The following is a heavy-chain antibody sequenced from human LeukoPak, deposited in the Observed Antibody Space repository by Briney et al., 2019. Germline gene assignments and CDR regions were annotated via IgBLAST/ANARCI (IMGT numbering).Heavy chain of an antibody. CDR2: ISHDGSNK. J-gene: IGHJ4*02. CDR1: GFTFSSYG. CDR3: AKDYGSGGSFDY. D-gene: IGHD2-15*01. V-gene: IGHV3-30*18. Sequence: GGSLRLSCAASGFTFSSYGMHWVRQAPGKGLEWVAVISHDGSNKYYADSVKGRFTISRDNSKNTLYLQMNSLRAEDTAVYYCAKDYGSGGSFDYWGQGTLVTVSS.